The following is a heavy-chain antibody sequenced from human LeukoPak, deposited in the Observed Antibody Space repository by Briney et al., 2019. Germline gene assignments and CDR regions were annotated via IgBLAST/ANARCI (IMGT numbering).Heavy chain of an antibody. CDR3: ARDGGSVVAATPYYYYYYMDV. D-gene: IGHD2-15*01. J-gene: IGHJ6*03. CDR2: ISSSSSYI. CDR1: GFTFSSYS. Sequence: GGSLRLSCAASGFTFSSYSMNWVRQAPGKGLEWVSSISSSSSYIYYADSVKGRFTISRGNAKNSLYLQMISLRAEDTAVYYCARDGGSVVAATPYYYYYYMDVWGKGTTVTVSS. V-gene: IGHV3-21*01.